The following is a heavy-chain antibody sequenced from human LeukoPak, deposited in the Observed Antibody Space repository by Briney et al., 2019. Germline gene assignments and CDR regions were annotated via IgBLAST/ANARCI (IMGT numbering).Heavy chain of an antibody. CDR2: ISHDGSNK. CDR1: GFTFSSYA. Sequence: GRSLRLSCAASGFTFSSYAMHWVRQAPGKGLEWVAVISHDGSNKYYADSVKGRFTISRDNSKNTLYLQMNSLRAEDTAVYYCARDMYYYDGSGYYRFANEYYFDYWGQGTLVTVSS. V-gene: IGHV3-30-3*01. CDR3: ARDMYYYDGSGYYRFANEYYFDY. D-gene: IGHD3-22*01. J-gene: IGHJ4*02.